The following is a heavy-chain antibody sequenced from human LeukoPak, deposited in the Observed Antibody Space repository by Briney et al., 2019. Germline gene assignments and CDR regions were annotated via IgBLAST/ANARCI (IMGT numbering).Heavy chain of an antibody. CDR1: GYTFTGYY. J-gene: IGHJ4*02. V-gene: IGHV1-3*01. CDR2: INAGNGNT. CDR3: ARGRGSYRSGIDY. Sequence: ASVKVSCKASGYTFTGYYMHWVRQAPGQRLEWMGWINAGNGNTKYSQKFQGRVTITRDTSASTAYMELSSLRSEDTAVYYCARGRGSYRSGIDYWGQGTLVTVSS. D-gene: IGHD3-16*02.